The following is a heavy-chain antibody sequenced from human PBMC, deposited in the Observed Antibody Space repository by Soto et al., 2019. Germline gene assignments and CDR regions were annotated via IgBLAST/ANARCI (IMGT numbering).Heavy chain of an antibody. D-gene: IGHD3-10*01. V-gene: IGHV1-69*01. CDR3: ARVGSWSYSLLRYYYYYGMDV. J-gene: IGHJ6*02. CDR1: GGTFSSYA. Sequence: QVQLVQSGAEVKKPGSSVKVSCKASGGTFSSYAISWVRQAPGQGLEWMGGIIPIFGTANYAQKFQGRVTITADESTSTAYMELSSLRSEDTAVYYCARVGSWSYSLLRYYYYYGMDVWGQGTTVTVSS. CDR2: IIPIFGTA.